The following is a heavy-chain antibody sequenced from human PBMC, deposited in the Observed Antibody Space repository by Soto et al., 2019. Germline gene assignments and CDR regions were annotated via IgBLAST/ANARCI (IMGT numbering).Heavy chain of an antibody. D-gene: IGHD6-19*01. CDR1: GFTFGNYA. Sequence: GGSLRLSCAASGFTFGNYAMGWVRQAPGKGLEWVSSIDGSGYSTYYADSVKGRFTISRDNSKSTLYLQMNSLRAEDTAVYYCAKDNLALYSNGGETGFDPWAQHTLVTVSA. CDR2: IDGSGYST. CDR3: AKDNLALYSNGGETGFDP. J-gene: IGHJ5*02. V-gene: IGHV3-23*01.